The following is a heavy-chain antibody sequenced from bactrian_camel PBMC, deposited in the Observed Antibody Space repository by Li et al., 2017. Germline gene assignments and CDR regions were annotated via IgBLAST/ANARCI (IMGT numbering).Heavy chain of an antibody. J-gene: IGHJ4*01. D-gene: IGHD2*01. CDR1: GFTFSTNW. Sequence: HVQLVESGGGLVQPGGSLKLSCAGSGFTFSTNWMNWVRQAPVKGLEWVASINGDGTITDYLDSVKGRFTISRDNAQRTLYLQMNSLKPEDTAMYYCAAGKRWDGYCPFQWNDGHYWGQGTQVTVS. V-gene: IGHV3S6*01. CDR2: INGDGTIT. CDR3: AAGKRWDGYCPFQWNDGHY.